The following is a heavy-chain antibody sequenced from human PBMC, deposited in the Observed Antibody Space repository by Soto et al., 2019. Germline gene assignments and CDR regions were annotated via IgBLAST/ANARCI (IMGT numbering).Heavy chain of an antibody. CDR3: AVTDLPFRPLTEPTENGMDV. Sequence: ELVQSGPEAREPGTSVKVSCRASGFSFGDSAVQWVRQGRGQRLEWIGWIVVVNGNTNYAPRFEGRVTLTRDASTSTSHIELTSLSSDDTAVYFCAVTDLPFRPLTEPTENGMDVWGQGTTVTVSS. CDR1: GFSFGDSA. V-gene: IGHV1-58*01. D-gene: IGHD2-8*01. J-gene: IGHJ6*02. CDR2: IVVVNGNT.